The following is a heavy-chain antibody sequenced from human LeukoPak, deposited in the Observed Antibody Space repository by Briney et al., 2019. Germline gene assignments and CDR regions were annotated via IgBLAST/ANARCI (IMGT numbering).Heavy chain of an antibody. CDR3: VTESGWLFDF. V-gene: IGHV3-11*04. J-gene: IGHJ4*02. D-gene: IGHD6-19*01. CDR2: ISPNADNI. CDR1: GFHFCDRY. Sequence: GGPLRLSCAAAGFHFCDRYMSWLRQAPGKGREGVAYISPNADNIHYADSVKGRFTISRDNAKNSLFLQVTSPRAEDTAVYYCVTESGWLFDFWGQGTLVTVSS.